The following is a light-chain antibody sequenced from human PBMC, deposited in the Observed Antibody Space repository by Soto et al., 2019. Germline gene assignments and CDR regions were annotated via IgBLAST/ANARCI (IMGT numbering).Light chain of an antibody. V-gene: IGKV1-39*01. CDR1: QSIVTY. J-gene: IGKJ1*01. CDR2: AAS. CDR3: QQYFTYFWT. Sequence: DIQMTQSPSSLSASVGDRVTITCRASQSIVTYLNWYLQKPGKAPKLLIYAASNLRSGVPSRFSGSGSGTDFTLTISSLQPEDFATYFCQQYFTYFWTFGQGTKVDIK.